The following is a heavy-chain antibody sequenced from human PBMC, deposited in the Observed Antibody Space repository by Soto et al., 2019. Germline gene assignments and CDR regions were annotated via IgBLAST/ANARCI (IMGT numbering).Heavy chain of an antibody. D-gene: IGHD6-19*01. Sequence: QVQLVESGGGVVQPGRSLRLSCAASAFPFSIYAMHWVRQAPGKGLEWVAVISYDEANKYYADSVKGLFTISRDKSKNTLYLQMDRLRADATAVYFCVRDVSDAPVAGPAPRVDYGGQGTLVTVSS. CDR3: VRDVSDAPVAGPAPRVDY. J-gene: IGHJ4*02. CDR2: ISYDEANK. CDR1: AFPFSIYA. V-gene: IGHV3-30-3*01.